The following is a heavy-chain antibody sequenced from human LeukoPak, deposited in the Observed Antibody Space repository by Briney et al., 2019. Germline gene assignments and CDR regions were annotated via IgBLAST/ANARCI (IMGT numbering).Heavy chain of an antibody. CDR1: GFTFSSYW. J-gene: IGHJ4*02. D-gene: IGHD2-15*01. V-gene: IGHV3-7*03. CDR3: ARGIGYCSGGSCYPFDY. CDR2: IKQDGSEK. Sequence: PGGSLRLSCAASGFTFSSYWMSWVRQAPGKGLEWVANIKQDGSEKYYVDSVKGRFTISRDNAKNSLYLQMYSLRAEDTAVYYCARGIGYCSGGSCYPFDYWGQGTLVTVSS.